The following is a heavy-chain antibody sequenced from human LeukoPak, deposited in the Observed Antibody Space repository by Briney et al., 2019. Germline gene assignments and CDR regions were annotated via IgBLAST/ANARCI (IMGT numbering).Heavy chain of an antibody. Sequence: TSETLSLTCTVSGGSISRYYWSWIRQPPGKGLEWIGYIYYSGSTNYNPSLKSRVTISLDTSKNQFSLKLSSVTAADTAVYYCASGGYCSSTGCYPNWFDPWGQGTLVTVSS. CDR2: IYYSGST. D-gene: IGHD2-2*01. CDR1: GGSISRYY. CDR3: ASGGYCSSTGCYPNWFDP. V-gene: IGHV4-59*01. J-gene: IGHJ5*02.